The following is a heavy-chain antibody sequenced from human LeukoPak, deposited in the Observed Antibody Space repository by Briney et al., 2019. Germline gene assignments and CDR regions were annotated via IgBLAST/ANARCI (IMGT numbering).Heavy chain of an antibody. CDR2: IKQDGSEK. CDR1: GFTLSSYW. V-gene: IGHV3-7*01. D-gene: IGHD1-7*01. Sequence: GGSLRLSCATSGFTLSSYWMHWVRQAPGKGLQWVANIKQDGSEKYYVDSVKGRFTISRDNAKKSLYLQMNSLRAEDTAVYYCARDDNWNYEDYWGQGTLVTVSS. CDR3: ARDDNWNYEDY. J-gene: IGHJ4*02.